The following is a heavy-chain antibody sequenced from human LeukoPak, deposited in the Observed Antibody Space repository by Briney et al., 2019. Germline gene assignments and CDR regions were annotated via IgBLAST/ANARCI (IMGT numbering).Heavy chain of an antibody. J-gene: IGHJ4*02. CDR2: INHSGST. CDR1: RGSISSYY. CDR3: ARDLLRRGYSGYDRYFDY. Sequence: PSETLSLTCTVSRGSISSYYWSWIRQPPGKGLEWIGEINHSGSTNYNPSLKSRVTISVDTSKNQFSLKLSSVTAADTAVYYCARDLLRRGYSGYDRYFDYWGQGTLVTVSS. V-gene: IGHV4-34*01. D-gene: IGHD5-12*01.